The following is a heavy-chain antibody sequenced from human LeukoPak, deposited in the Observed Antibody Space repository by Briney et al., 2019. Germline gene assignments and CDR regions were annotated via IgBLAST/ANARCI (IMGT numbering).Heavy chain of an antibody. J-gene: IGHJ4*02. CDR1: GYTFTSYG. CDR2: ISAYNGNT. V-gene: IGHV1-18*01. Sequence: ASVKVSCKASGYTFTSYGISWVRQAPGQGLEWMGWISAYNGNTNYAQKLQGRVTMTTDTSTSTAYMGLRSLRSDDTAVYYCARESHEYYYDSSGYSMKFDYWGQGTLVTVSS. D-gene: IGHD3-22*01. CDR3: ARESHEYYYDSSGYSMKFDY.